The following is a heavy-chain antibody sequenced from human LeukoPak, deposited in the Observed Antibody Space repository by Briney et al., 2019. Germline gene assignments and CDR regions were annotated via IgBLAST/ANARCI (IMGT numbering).Heavy chain of an antibody. Sequence: GGSLRLSCAASGFTFSSYWMSWVRQAPGKGLEWVANIKQDGSEKYYVDSVKGRFTISRDNFKNMLYLQMNSLRAEDTAVYYCAKGPVGSNSLDYWGQGTLVTVSS. CDR1: GFTFSSYW. D-gene: IGHD2-15*01. CDR3: AKGPVGSNSLDY. J-gene: IGHJ4*01. CDR2: IKQDGSEK. V-gene: IGHV3-7*01.